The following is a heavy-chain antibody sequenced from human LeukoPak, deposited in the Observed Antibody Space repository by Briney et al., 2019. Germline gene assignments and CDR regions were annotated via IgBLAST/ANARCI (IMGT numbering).Heavy chain of an antibody. V-gene: IGHV1-8*02. CDR3: ARMDHYDGSDNPNWFDP. D-gene: IGHD3-22*01. Sequence: ASVRVSCKASGYTFVNYDISWVRQATGQGLEWMGWTKPNSGNTGYAQKFQGRVTLTRDTSLSTAYMELSSLTSEDTAVYYCARMDHYDGSDNPNWFDPWGQGTLVIVSS. CDR1: GYTFVNYD. J-gene: IGHJ5*02. CDR2: TKPNSGNT.